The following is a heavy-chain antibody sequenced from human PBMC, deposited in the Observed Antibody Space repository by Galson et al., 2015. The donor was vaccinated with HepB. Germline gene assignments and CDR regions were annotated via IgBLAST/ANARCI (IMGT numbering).Heavy chain of an antibody. J-gene: IGHJ6*03. Sequence: SVKVSCKASGYTFTSYDINWVRQATGQGLEWMGWMNPNSGNTGYAQKFQGRVTMTRNTSISTAYMELSSLRSEDTAVYYCARGTGLRFLEWLLEDYYYYYMDVWGKGTTVTVSS. CDR3: ARGTGLRFLEWLLEDYYYYYMDV. CDR2: MNPNSGNT. D-gene: IGHD3-3*01. CDR1: GYTFTSYD. V-gene: IGHV1-8*01.